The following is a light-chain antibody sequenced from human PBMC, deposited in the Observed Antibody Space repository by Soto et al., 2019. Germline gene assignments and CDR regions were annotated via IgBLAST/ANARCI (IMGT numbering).Light chain of an antibody. CDR2: EAT. CDR1: SNDVGSYNF. Sequence: QSVLTQPASVSGSPGQSITISCTGTSNDVGSYNFVSWYQQHPGQAPKLMIYEATKRPSGVSNRFSASKSGNTASLTISGLQAEDEADYHCSSYAGSRTLIFGGGTKVTVL. J-gene: IGLJ2*01. CDR3: SSYAGSRTLI. V-gene: IGLV2-23*01.